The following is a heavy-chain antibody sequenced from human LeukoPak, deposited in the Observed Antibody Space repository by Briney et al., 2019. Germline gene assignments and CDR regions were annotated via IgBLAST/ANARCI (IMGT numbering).Heavy chain of an antibody. Sequence: GGALRLACAGSGFTFSSDAMHWGRQAPGKGLEYVSAISTDGASTFYATSVKGRFTISRDNSKNTLYLQMGRLRAEDMGVYYCARWASAMDDWGKGTMVTVSS. V-gene: IGHV3-64*01. CDR2: ISTDGAST. CDR3: ARWASAMDD. J-gene: IGHJ6*03. CDR1: GFTFSSDA.